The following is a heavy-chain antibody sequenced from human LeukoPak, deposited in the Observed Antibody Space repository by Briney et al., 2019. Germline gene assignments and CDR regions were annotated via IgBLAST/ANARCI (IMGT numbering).Heavy chain of an antibody. D-gene: IGHD5-18*01. Sequence: GGSLRLSCAASGFTFSSYSMNWVRQAPGRGLEWVSSISSSSSYIYYADSVKGRFTISRDNAKNSLYLQMNSIRAEDTRVYDGSRDPVKGYSYAYTDYWGERTLVTVSS. CDR2: ISSSSSYI. J-gene: IGHJ4*02. CDR3: SRDPVKGYSYAYTDY. CDR1: GFTFSSYS. V-gene: IGHV3-21*01.